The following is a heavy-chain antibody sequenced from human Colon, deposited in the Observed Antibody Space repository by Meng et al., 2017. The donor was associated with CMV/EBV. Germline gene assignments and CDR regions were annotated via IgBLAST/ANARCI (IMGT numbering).Heavy chain of an antibody. CDR2: INSDGSST. V-gene: IGHV3-74*01. CDR1: GFTSSSNW. D-gene: IGHD1-26*01. Sequence: APGFTSSSNWMHWVRQAPGKGLVWVSRINSDGSSTSYADSVKGRFTISRDNAKNTLYLQMNSLRAEDTAVYYCAVGSGSYSWGYFDYWGQGTLVTVSS. J-gene: IGHJ4*02. CDR3: AVGSGSYSWGYFDY.